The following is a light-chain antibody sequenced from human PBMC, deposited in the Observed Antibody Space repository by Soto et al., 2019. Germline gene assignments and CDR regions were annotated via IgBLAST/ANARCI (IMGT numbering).Light chain of an antibody. Sequence: DVVMTQSPLSLPVTLGQPASISCRSSQSLLYSDGNTYLSWFQQRPGQSPRRLIYKVSIRDSGVPVRFSGSGSGTDFTLKITRVEAEDVGVYYYMQGTYLPPRTFGQGTKVEIK. CDR2: KVS. CDR1: QSLLYSDGNTY. V-gene: IGKV2-30*01. CDR3: MQGTYLPPRT. J-gene: IGKJ1*01.